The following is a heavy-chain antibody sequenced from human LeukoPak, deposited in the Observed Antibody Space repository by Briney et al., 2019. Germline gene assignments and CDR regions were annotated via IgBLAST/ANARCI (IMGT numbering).Heavy chain of an antibody. J-gene: IGHJ4*02. Sequence: SETLSLTCTVSGGSISSSTFYWGWIRQPPGKGLEWIGSIFSGGSTYYNPSLKSRVTISVDTSKNHFSLKLSSVTAADTAVYYCARGYYDSSGYSNPFDYWGQGTLVTVSS. CDR1: GGSISSSTFY. V-gene: IGHV4-39*02. CDR2: IFSGGST. CDR3: ARGYYDSSGYSNPFDY. D-gene: IGHD3-22*01.